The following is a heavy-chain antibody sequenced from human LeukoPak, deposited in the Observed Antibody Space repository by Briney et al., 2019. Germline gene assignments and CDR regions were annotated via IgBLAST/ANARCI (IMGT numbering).Heavy chain of an antibody. D-gene: IGHD2-2*02. CDR1: GGSISSGSYY. CDR3: ARDCSSTSCYNY. V-gene: IGHV4-61*02. CDR2: IYTSGST. J-gene: IGHJ4*02. Sequence: SETLSLTCTVSGGSISSGSYYWSWIRQPAGKGLEWIGRIYTSGSTNYNPFLKSRVTISVDTSKNQFSLKLSSVTAADTAVYYCARDCSSTSCYNYWGQGTLVTVSS.